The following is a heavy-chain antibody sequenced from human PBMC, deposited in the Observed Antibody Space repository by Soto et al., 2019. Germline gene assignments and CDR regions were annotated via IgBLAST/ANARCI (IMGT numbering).Heavy chain of an antibody. CDR1: GDSVSSSSAG. J-gene: IGHJ4*01. V-gene: IGHV6-1*01. D-gene: IGHD1-26*01. CDR2: TYYRSKWYY. CDR3: ARGEQYSGRIFDY. Sequence: SQTLSLTCAITGDSVSSSSAGWSWVRQSPSRGLEWLGGTYYRSKWYYEYAVSVRGRITINPDTSKNQYSLQLNSVTPEDTAVYFCARGEQYSGRIFDYWGQGTLVTVSS.